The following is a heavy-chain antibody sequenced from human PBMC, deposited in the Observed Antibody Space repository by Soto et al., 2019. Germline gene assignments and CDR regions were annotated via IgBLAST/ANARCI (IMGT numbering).Heavy chain of an antibody. CDR1: GGTFSSYA. CDR3: ARGGSSTSCYTCPWGYYYGMDV. CDR2: IIPIFGTA. D-gene: IGHD2-2*02. J-gene: IGHJ6*02. Sequence: SVKVSCKASGGTFSSYAISWVRQAPGQGLEWMGGIIPIFGTANYAQKFQGRVTITADESTSTAYMELSSLRSEDTAVYYCARGGSSTSCYTCPWGYYYGMDVWGQGTTVTVSS. V-gene: IGHV1-69*13.